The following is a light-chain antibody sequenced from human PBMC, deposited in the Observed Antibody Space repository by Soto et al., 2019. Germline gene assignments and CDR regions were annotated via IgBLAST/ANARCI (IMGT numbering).Light chain of an antibody. V-gene: IGLV1-40*01. CDR2: ANT. CDR3: QSYDDSLGGHVI. CDR1: SSYIGAGYD. Sequence: QSVLTQPPSVSGAPGQRVTISCTGSSSYIGAGYDVHWYQQLPGTAPKLLIYANTNRPSGVPDRFSGSKSGTSASLAITGLQAEDEAYYYCQSYDDSLGGHVIFGGGTKLTVL. J-gene: IGLJ2*01.